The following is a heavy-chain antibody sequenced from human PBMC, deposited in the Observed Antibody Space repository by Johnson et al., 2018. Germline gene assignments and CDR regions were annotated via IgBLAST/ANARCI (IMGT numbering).Heavy chain of an antibody. CDR2: ISWNSGSI. CDR1: GFTFDDYA. Sequence: VQLVQSGGGLVQPGRSLRLSCAASGFTFDDYAMHWVRQAPGKGLEWVSGISWNSGSIGYADSVKGRFTISRDNAKNSLYLQMNSLRAEDTALYYCAKDGIPWGHGAFEIWGQGTMVTVSS. CDR3: AKDGIPWGHGAFEI. D-gene: IGHD3-16*01. V-gene: IGHV3-9*01. J-gene: IGHJ3*02.